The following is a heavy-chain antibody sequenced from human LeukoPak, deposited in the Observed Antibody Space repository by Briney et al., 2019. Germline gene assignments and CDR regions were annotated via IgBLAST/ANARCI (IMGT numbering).Heavy chain of an antibody. J-gene: IGHJ4*02. Sequence: GGSLRLSCAASGFTFSSYSMNWVRQAPGKGLEWVSYISSSSSTIYYADSVKGRFTISRDTSKNTLYLQMNSLRAEDTAVYYCASWPGGWYGEDSWGQGTLVTVSS. V-gene: IGHV3-48*01. CDR3: ASWPGGWYGEDS. CDR2: ISSSSSTI. CDR1: GFTFSSYS. D-gene: IGHD6-19*01.